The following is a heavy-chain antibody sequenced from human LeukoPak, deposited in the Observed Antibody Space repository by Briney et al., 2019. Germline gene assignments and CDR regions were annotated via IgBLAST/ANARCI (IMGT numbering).Heavy chain of an antibody. D-gene: IGHD5-12*01. V-gene: IGHV3-74*01. Sequence: QAGGSLRLSCAASGFTFSSYWMHWVRQAPGKGLVWVSRINSDGSSTSYADSVKGRFTISRDNAKNTLYLQMNSLRAEDTAVYYCARDGAIVATIHNFDYWGQGTLVTVSS. CDR2: INSDGSST. CDR1: GFTFSSYW. CDR3: ARDGAIVATIHNFDY. J-gene: IGHJ4*02.